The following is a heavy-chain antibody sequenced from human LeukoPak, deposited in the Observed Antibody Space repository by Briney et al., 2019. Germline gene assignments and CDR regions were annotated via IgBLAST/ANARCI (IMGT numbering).Heavy chain of an antibody. D-gene: IGHD4-17*01. J-gene: IGHJ4*02. V-gene: IGHV4-59*01. CDR2: NYYSGRA. CDR1: GGPISSFY. Sequence: SETLSLTCTVSGGPISSFYWSWIRQSPGKGLEWSGYNYYSGRANYNPSLKSRVTPSVDASKNQFSLKLSSVTAADTAVYYCARGDYGDSDYWGQGILVTVSS. CDR3: ARGDYGDSDY.